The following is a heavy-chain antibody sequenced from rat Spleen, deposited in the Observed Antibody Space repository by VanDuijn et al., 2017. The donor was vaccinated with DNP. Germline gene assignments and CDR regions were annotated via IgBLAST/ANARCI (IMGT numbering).Heavy chain of an antibody. CDR1: GFTFSDYY. CDR3: VRRGGKGLFSK. D-gene: IGHD3-1*01. CDR2: IRYDGGST. J-gene: IGHJ3*01. V-gene: IGHV5-22*01. Sequence: EVQLVESGGGLVQPGRSLKLSCAASGFTFSDYYMAWVRQAPTKGLEWVAYIRYDGGSTNYGDSVKGRFTISRDNAKSALYLQMNSLRSEDMATYYCVRRGGKGLFSKWGQGTLVAVSS.